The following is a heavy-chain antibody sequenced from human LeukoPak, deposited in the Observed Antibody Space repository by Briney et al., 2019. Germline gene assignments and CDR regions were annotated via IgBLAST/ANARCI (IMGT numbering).Heavy chain of an antibody. CDR2: INHSGST. J-gene: IGHJ6*02. Sequence: GSLRLSCAASGFTFSSYAMSWIRQPPGKGLEWIGEINHSGSTNYNPSLKSRVTISVDTCKNQFSLKLSSVTAADTAVYYCATFGSPSGYYYYGMDVWGQGTTVTVSS. CDR3: ATFGSPSGYYYYGMDV. D-gene: IGHD6-6*01. CDR1: GFTFSSYA. V-gene: IGHV4-34*08.